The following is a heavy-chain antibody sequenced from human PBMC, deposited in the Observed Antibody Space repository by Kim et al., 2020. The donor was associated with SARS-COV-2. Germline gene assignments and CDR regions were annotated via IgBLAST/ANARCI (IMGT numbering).Heavy chain of an antibody. J-gene: IGHJ6*02. V-gene: IGHV3-74*01. Sequence: TTDYADSVKGRFTGSRDNAKNTLYLQMSSLTAEDTATYYCTKDVGWHGMDVWGQGTTVTVSS. CDR3: TKDVGWHGMDV. CDR2: TT.